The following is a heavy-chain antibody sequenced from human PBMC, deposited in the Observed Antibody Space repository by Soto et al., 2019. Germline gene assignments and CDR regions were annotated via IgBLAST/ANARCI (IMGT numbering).Heavy chain of an antibody. CDR3: AIPSFWSGPTDY. Sequence: PSETLSLTCAVYGGSFSGYYWSWIRQPPGKGLEWIGEINHSGSTNYNPSLKSRVTISVDTSKNQFSLKLSSVTAADTAVYYCAIPSFWSGPTDYWGQGTLVTVSS. J-gene: IGHJ4*02. CDR2: INHSGST. V-gene: IGHV4-34*01. D-gene: IGHD3-3*01. CDR1: GGSFSGYY.